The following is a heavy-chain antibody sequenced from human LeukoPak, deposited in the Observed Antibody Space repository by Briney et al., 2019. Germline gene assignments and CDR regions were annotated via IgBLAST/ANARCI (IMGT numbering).Heavy chain of an antibody. J-gene: IGHJ4*02. CDR3: ARGLVSGSQRGYFDY. D-gene: IGHD1-26*01. V-gene: IGHV3-30-3*01. Sequence: GGSLRLSCAASGFTFSNYAVHWDRQAPGKGLEWVAVISYDGSNKYYADSVKGRFTISRDNSKNTLYLQMNSLRAEDTAVYYCARGLVSGSQRGYFDYWGQGTLVTVSS. CDR1: GFTFSNYA. CDR2: ISYDGSNK.